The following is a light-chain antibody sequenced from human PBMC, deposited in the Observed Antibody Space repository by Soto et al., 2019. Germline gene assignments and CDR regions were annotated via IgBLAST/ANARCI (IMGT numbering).Light chain of an antibody. J-gene: IGLJ2*01. CDR3: CSYTGSLTLL. V-gene: IGLV2-14*01. CDR2: EVS. CDR1: SSDVGGYDY. Sequence: QSVLTQPASVSGSPGQSITISCTGSSSDVGGYDYVSWYQQHPGKAPKLMIYEVSNRPSGVSNRLSGSKSGNTASLTISGLHAEEEADDYCCSYTGSLTLLFGGGTKLTVL.